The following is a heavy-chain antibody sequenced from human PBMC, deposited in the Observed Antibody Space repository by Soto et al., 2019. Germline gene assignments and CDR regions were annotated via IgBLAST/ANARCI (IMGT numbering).Heavy chain of an antibody. V-gene: IGHV4-30-4*01. J-gene: IGHJ6*02. CDR2: IHYSGSV. Sequence: QVQLQESDPGLVRPSQTLSLTCTVSGGSISVEHYHWTWIRQPPGKGLEWIGYIHYSGSVYYNPSLQSRLSMSADTFKNLFSLKLASVTAADTAVYFCVREDDGGDRDYYGLDVWGQGTTVTVSS. D-gene: IGHD2-21*02. CDR1: GGSISVEHYH. CDR3: VREDDGGDRDYYGLDV.